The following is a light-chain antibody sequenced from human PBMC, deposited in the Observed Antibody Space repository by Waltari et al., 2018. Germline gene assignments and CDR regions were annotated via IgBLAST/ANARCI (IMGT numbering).Light chain of an antibody. Sequence: IQMTQSPSSLSAPVGGRVSITCRASQGIYNYLAWYQQKPRKVPKLLIYTASTLQSGVPSRFSGSGSGTDFTLTISSLQPEDVATYYCQKYDSAPLWTFGQGTKVEIK. CDR3: QKYDSAPLWT. CDR1: QGIYNY. J-gene: IGKJ1*01. CDR2: TAS. V-gene: IGKV1-27*01.